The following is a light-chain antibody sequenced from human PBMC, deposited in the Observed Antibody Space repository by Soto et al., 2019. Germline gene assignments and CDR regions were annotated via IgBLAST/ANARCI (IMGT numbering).Light chain of an antibody. CDR1: QSVSSN. CDR3: QQYNNWPKT. J-gene: IGKJ1*01. Sequence: EIVMTQSPVTLSVSPGERATLSCRASQSVSSNLAWHQQKPGQAPRLLIYGASTRAAGIPARFSGSASGTEFTLTISSLQSEDFAVYYCQQYNNWPKTFGQGTKV. CDR2: GAS. V-gene: IGKV3-15*01.